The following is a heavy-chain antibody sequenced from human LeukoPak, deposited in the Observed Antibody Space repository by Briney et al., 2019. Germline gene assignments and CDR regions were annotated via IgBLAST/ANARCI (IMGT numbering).Heavy chain of an antibody. J-gene: IGHJ4*02. CDR3: ARDPETYDFWSGYLYYFDY. CDR1: GYTFTSYG. Sequence: ASVKVSCKASGYTFTSYGISWVRQAPGQGLEWMGWISAYNGNTNYAQKLQGRVTMTTDTSTSTAYMELRSLRSDDTAVYYCARDPETYDFWSGYLYYFDYWGQGTLVTVSS. V-gene: IGHV1-18*01. D-gene: IGHD3-3*01. CDR2: ISAYNGNT.